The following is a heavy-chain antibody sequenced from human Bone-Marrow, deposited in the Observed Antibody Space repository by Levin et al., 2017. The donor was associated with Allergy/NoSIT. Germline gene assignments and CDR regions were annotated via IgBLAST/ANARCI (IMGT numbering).Heavy chain of an antibody. CDR3: ARFAYYSSASCYIDS. CDR1: GVSIGSGSYY. Sequence: SETLSLTCSVSGVSIGSGSYYWGWIRQPPGTGLEWIGNVHHSGSTYYYPSLRSRVTIALDTSKSQFYLKLRFVTAADTAVYYCARFAYYSSASCYIDSWGQGTLVTVSS. CDR2: VHHSGST. J-gene: IGHJ4*02. V-gene: IGHV4-39*07. D-gene: IGHD2-2*01.